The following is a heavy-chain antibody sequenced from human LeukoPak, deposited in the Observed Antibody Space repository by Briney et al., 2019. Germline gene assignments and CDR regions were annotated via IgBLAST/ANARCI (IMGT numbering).Heavy chain of an antibody. CDR2: IIPILGIA. CDR1: GGTFSSYA. CDR3: ARDGNKYSSLTWYFDL. D-gene: IGHD6-19*01. J-gene: IGHJ2*01. Sequence: GASVKVSCKASGGTFSSYAISWVRQAPGQGLEWMGRIIPILGIANYAQKFQGRVTITADKSTSTAYMELRSLRSDDTAVYYCARDGNKYSSLTWYFDLWGRGTLVTVSS. V-gene: IGHV1-69*04.